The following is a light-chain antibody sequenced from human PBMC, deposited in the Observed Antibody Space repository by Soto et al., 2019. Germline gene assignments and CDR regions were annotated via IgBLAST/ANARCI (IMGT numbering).Light chain of an antibody. J-gene: IGKJ4*01. CDR3: QHRNNWPLT. CDR1: QSVSSY. V-gene: IGKV3-11*01. CDR2: DAS. Sequence: EIALTQSPATLSLSPGERATLSCRASQSVSSYLAWYQHKPGQAPRLLMYDASNRATGIPARFSGSGSGTDFTLTISSLEPEDFAVYYCQHRNNWPLTFGGGTKVEIK.